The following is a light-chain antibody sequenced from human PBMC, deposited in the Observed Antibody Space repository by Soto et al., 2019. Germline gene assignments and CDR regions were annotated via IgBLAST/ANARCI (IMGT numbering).Light chain of an antibody. CDR1: QSVSRSY. J-gene: IGKJ1*01. Sequence: EIVLTQSPVTLSLSPGERATLSCMAIQSVSRSYLAWYQQKPGQAPRLLIYGASSRATGIPERFSGSGSGTDFTLTISRLEPEDFELYYCQQYGSYQWTFGQGTKVDIK. CDR3: QQYGSYQWT. CDR2: GAS. V-gene: IGKV3-20*01.